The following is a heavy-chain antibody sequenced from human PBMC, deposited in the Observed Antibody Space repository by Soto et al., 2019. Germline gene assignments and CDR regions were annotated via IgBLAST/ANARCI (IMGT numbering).Heavy chain of an antibody. CDR2: IYHSGST. D-gene: IGHD1-26*01. Sequence: SEPLSLTYSVSGYSIIIGYYWRWILHPPLKGLEWIGSIYHSGSTYYNPSLKSRVTISVDTSKNQFSLKLSSVTAADTAVYYCARVGEFGGGSYFRFDYWGQGTLVTVSS. CDR3: ARVGEFGGGSYFRFDY. J-gene: IGHJ4*02. CDR1: GYSIIIGYY. V-gene: IGHV4-38-2*02.